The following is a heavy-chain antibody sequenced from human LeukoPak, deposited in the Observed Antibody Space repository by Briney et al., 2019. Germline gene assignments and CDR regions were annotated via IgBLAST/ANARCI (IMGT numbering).Heavy chain of an antibody. CDR1: GGSFSGYY. CDR2: INHSGST. Sequence: PSETLSPTCAVYGGSFSGYYWSWIRQPPGKGLEWIGEINHSGSTNYNPSLKSRVTISVDTSKNQFSLKLSSVTAADTAVYYCAREGRFLEWLLYGRFYYYYMDVWGKGTTVTVSS. CDR3: AREGRFLEWLLYGRFYYYYMDV. V-gene: IGHV4-34*01. D-gene: IGHD3-3*01. J-gene: IGHJ6*03.